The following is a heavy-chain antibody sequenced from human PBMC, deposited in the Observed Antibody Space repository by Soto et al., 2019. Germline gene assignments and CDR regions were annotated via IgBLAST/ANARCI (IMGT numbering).Heavy chain of an antibody. Sequence: HPGGPLTLSCAASGFTFSSYGMHWLRQAPGKEQEWVAVISYDGSNKNYADSVKGRFTISRDNSKNTLYLQMNSLRAEDTAVYYCAREEGYCNGGPCYRGAFDIWGQGTRVTVSS. CDR2: ISYDGSNK. CDR1: GFTFSSYG. CDR3: AREEGYCNGGPCYRGAFDI. D-gene: IGHD2-15*01. J-gene: IGHJ3*02. V-gene: IGHV3-30*06.